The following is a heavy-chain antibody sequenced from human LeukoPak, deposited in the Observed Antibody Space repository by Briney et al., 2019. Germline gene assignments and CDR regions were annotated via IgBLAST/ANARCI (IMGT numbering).Heavy chain of an antibody. Sequence: GGSLRLSCAASGFTFSNYDMNWVRQAPGKGLEWVSYISSSGSLKVYADSVKGRFTISRDNAKNALYLQMNSLTAEDSALYHCTRDRSYGSFDFWGQGTLVTVSS. CDR2: ISSSGSLK. D-gene: IGHD5-18*01. V-gene: IGHV3-48*03. CDR1: GFTFSNYD. CDR3: TRDRSYGSFDF. J-gene: IGHJ4*02.